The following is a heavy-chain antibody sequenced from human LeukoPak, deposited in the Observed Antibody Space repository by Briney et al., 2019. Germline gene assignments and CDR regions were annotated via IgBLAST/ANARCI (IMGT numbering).Heavy chain of an antibody. J-gene: IGHJ4*02. Sequence: PGGSLRLSCIASGFTVNSKYMSWVRQAPGRGLEWVSLIYSGESTYYADSVKGRFIISRDNSQNTLYLQMNSLRAEDTAVYYCARGVTTDVYWGQGTLVTVSS. CDR2: IYSGEST. CDR3: ARGVTTDVY. CDR1: GFTVNSKY. D-gene: IGHD4-17*01. V-gene: IGHV3-66*01.